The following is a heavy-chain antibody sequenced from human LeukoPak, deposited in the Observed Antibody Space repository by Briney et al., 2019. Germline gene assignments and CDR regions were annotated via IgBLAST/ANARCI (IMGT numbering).Heavy chain of an antibody. CDR2: IYSSGIT. CDR3: ARVGIAARPPFDY. Sequence: SETLSLTCTVSGGSISSYYWSWIRQPAWKGLEWIGRIYSSGITNYNPSLKSRVTMSVDTSKNQFSLRLSSVTAADTAVYYCARVGIAARPPFDYWGQGTLVTVSS. J-gene: IGHJ4*02. D-gene: IGHD6-6*01. CDR1: GGSISSYY. V-gene: IGHV4-4*07.